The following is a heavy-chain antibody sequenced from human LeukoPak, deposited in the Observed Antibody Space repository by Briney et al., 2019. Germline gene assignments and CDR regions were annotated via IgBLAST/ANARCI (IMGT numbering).Heavy chain of an antibody. Sequence: ASVKVSRKASGYTFTGYYMHWVRQAPGQGLEWMGWINPNSGGTNYAQKFQGRVTMTRDTSISTGYMELSRLRSDDTAVYYCARAWELLGDNWFDPWGQGTLVTVSS. D-gene: IGHD1-26*01. CDR1: GYTFTGYY. J-gene: IGHJ5*02. CDR2: INPNSGGT. V-gene: IGHV1-2*02. CDR3: ARAWELLGDNWFDP.